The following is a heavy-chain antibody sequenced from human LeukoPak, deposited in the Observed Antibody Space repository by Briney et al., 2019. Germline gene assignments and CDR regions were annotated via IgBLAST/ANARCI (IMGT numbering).Heavy chain of an antibody. J-gene: IGHJ2*01. CDR1: GYTFTSYG. D-gene: IGHD3-22*01. V-gene: IGHV1-18*01. CDR2: ISAYNGNT. Sequence: GASVKVSCKASGYTFTSYGISWVRQAPGQGLEWMGWISAYNGNTNYAQKLQGRVTMTTDTSTSTAYMELRSLRSDDTAVYYSARVSPSYDSSGYQGSGYWYFDLWGRGTLVTVSS. CDR3: ARVSPSYDSSGYQGSGYWYFDL.